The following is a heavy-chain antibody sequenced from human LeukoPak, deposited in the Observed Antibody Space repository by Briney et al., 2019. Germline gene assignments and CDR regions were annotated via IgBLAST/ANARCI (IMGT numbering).Heavy chain of an antibody. CDR1: GGTFSSYA. D-gene: IGHD5-18*01. J-gene: IGHJ4*02. V-gene: IGHV1-8*02. Sequence: GASVKVSCKASGGTFSSYAINWVRQATGQGLEWMGWMNPNSGNTGYAQKFQGRVTMTRNTSISTAYMELSSLRSEDTAVYYCARGRYSYGTASDYWGQGTLVTVSS. CDR3: ARGRYSYGTASDY. CDR2: MNPNSGNT.